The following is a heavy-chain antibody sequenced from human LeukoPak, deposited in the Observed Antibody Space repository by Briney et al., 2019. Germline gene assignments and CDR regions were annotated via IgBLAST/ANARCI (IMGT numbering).Heavy chain of an antibody. CDR3: ARSSGWGYYYYYMDV. V-gene: IGHV4-39*07. CDR2: IYYSGST. Sequence: SETLSLTCTVSGGSISSSSYYWGWIRQPPGKGLEWIGSIYYSGSTYYNPSLKSRVTISVDTSKNQFSLKLSSVTAADTAVYYCARSSGWGYYYYYMDVWGKGTTVTVSS. D-gene: IGHD6-19*01. CDR1: GGSISSSSYY. J-gene: IGHJ6*03.